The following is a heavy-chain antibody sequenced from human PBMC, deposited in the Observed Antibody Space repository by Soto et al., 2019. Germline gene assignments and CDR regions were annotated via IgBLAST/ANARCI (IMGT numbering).Heavy chain of an antibody. CDR3: ASQATGSYPDY. Sequence: TLSLTCTVSGGSISSGGYYWSWIRHHPGKGLEWIGYIYDGGSTYYNPSLKSRVTISVDTSKNQFSLKLSSVTAADTAVYYCASQATGSYPDYWGQGTLVTVSS. CDR1: GGSISSGGYY. J-gene: IGHJ4*02. V-gene: IGHV4-31*03. D-gene: IGHD3-16*01. CDR2: IYDGGST.